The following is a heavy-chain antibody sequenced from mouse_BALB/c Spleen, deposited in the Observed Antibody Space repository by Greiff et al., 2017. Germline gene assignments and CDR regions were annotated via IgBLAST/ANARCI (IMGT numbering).Heavy chain of an antibody. J-gene: IGHJ3*01. CDR1: GDSITSGY. Sequence: EVQLQQSGPSLVKPSQTLSLTCSVTGDSITSGYWNWIRKFPGNKLEYMGYISYSGSTYYNPSLKSRISITRDTSKNQYYLQLNSVTTEDTATYFCARSDGIHLAWFAYWGQGTLVTVSA. D-gene: IGHD2-1*01. CDR3: ARSDGIHLAWFAY. V-gene: IGHV3-8*02. CDR2: ISYSGST.